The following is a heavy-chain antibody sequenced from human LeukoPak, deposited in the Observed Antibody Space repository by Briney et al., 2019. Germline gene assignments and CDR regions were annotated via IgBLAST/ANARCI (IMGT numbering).Heavy chain of an antibody. CDR3: ARDLGQYYDTSDNWFDP. D-gene: IGHD3-22*01. V-gene: IGHV3-21*01. CDR1: RFTFSTYE. J-gene: IGHJ5*02. Sequence: GGSLRLSCAVSRFTFSTYEMNWVRQAPGRGLEWVSSISSSSRYIYYADSVKGRFTISRDNAKNSLYLQMNSLRAEDTAVYYCARDLGQYYDTSDNWFDPWGQGTLVTVSS. CDR2: ISSSSRYI.